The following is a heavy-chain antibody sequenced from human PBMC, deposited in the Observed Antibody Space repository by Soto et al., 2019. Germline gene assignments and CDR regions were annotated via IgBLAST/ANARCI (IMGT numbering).Heavy chain of an antibody. CDR3: ARDFSSGWYDGSDY. Sequence: QVQLVQSGAEVKKPGASVQVSCKASGYTFTSYGISWVRQAPGQGLEWMGWISAYNGNTNYAQKLQGRVTMTTDTSTSTAYMELRSLRSDDTAAYDCARDFSSGWYDGSDYWVQGTLVTVSS. J-gene: IGHJ4*02. D-gene: IGHD6-19*01. V-gene: IGHV1-18*01. CDR2: ISAYNGNT. CDR1: GYTFTSYG.